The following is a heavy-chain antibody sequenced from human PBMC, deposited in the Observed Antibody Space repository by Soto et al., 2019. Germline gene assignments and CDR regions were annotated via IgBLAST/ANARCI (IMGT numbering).Heavy chain of an antibody. CDR3: GRGRVGARPYNWFDP. CDR1: GGSISSYY. Sequence: QVQLQESGPGLVKPSETLSLTCTVSGGSISSYYWSWIRQPPGKGLEWIGYIYYSGSTNYNPSLKSRVTISVNPSKNPFSLKLSSVTAADTAVYYCGRGRVGARPYNWFDPWGQGTLVTVSS. J-gene: IGHJ5*02. V-gene: IGHV4-59*01. D-gene: IGHD1-26*01. CDR2: IYYSGST.